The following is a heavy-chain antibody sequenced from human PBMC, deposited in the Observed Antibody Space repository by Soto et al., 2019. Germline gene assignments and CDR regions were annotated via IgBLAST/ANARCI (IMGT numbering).Heavy chain of an antibody. J-gene: IGHJ4*02. CDR2: IYYSGST. Sequence: SETLSLSGSVAGGSISRYYWSWIRQPPGKGLEWIGYIYYSGSTNYNPSLKSRVTISVDTSKNQFSLKLSSVTAADTAVYYCASLILDYGGNPNYFDYWGQGTLVTVSS. CDR3: ASLILDYGGNPNYFDY. CDR1: GGSISRYY. D-gene: IGHD4-17*01. V-gene: IGHV4-59*01.